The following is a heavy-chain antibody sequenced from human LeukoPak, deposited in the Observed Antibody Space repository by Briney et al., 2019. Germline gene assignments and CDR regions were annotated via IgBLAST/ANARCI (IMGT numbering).Heavy chain of an antibody. J-gene: IGHJ4*02. D-gene: IGHD6-19*01. CDR3: ARGPTIAVAGRAEYYFDY. CDR2: ISYDGSNK. V-gene: IGHV3-30*04. Sequence: GGSLRLSCAASGFTFSSYAMHWVRQAPGKGLEWGAVISYDGSNKYYADSVKGRFTIARDNSKNTLYLQMNSLRAEDTAVYYCARGPTIAVAGRAEYYFDYWGQGTLVTVSS. CDR1: GFTFSSYA.